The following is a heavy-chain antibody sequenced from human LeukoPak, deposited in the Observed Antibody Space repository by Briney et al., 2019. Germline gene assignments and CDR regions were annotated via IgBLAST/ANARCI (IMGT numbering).Heavy chain of an antibody. D-gene: IGHD2-2*01. V-gene: IGHV4-39*01. Sequence: SSETLFLTCTVSGGSISSSSYYWGWIRQPPGKGLEWIGSIYYSGSTYYNPSLESRVTISVDTSKNQFSLKLTSVTAADTAVYYCASPLGYCNSASCYGDYWGQGTLVTVSS. CDR3: ASPLGYCNSASCYGDY. J-gene: IGHJ4*02. CDR1: GGSISSSSYY. CDR2: IYYSGST.